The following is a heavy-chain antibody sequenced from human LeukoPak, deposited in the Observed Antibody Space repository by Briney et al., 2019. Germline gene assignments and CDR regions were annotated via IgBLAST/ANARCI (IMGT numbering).Heavy chain of an antibody. CDR1: GFTVSSNY. D-gene: IGHD3-10*01. J-gene: IGHJ4*02. CDR2: IYSGGST. CDR3: ATEQWFVNSYYFDY. Sequence: GGSLRLSCAASGFTVSSNYMSWVRQAPGKGLEWVSVIYSGGSTYYADSVKGRFTISRDNSKNTLYLQISTLRPEDTAVYYCATEQWFVNSYYFDYWGQGTLVTVSS. V-gene: IGHV3-53*01.